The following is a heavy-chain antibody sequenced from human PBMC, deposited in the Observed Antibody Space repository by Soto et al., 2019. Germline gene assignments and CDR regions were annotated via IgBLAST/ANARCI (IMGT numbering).Heavy chain of an antibody. V-gene: IGHV3-30*18. CDR1: GFTFSSYG. D-gene: IGHD1-26*01. CDR2: ISYDGSNK. Sequence: PGGSLRLSCAASGFTFSSYGMHWVRQAPGKGLEWVTVISYDGSNKLYADSVKGRFTISRDNSKNTLYLQMNSLRAEDTAVYYCAKEGEYSGSPIFDDWGQGTLVTVSS. J-gene: IGHJ4*02. CDR3: AKEGEYSGSPIFDD.